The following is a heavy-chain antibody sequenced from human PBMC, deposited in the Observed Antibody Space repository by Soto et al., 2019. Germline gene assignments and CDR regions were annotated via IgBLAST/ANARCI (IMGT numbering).Heavy chain of an antibody. D-gene: IGHD2-2*02. V-gene: IGHV3-49*03. Sequence: GGSLRLSCTASGFTFGDYAMSWFRQAPGKGLEWVGFIRSKAYGGTTEYAASVKGRFTISRDDSKSIAYLQMNSLKTEDTAVYYCTRGGCSSTSCYTAYNWNYLSFDYWGQGTLVTVSS. CDR2: IRSKAYGGTT. J-gene: IGHJ4*02. CDR3: TRGGCSSTSCYTAYNWNYLSFDY. CDR1: GFTFGDYA.